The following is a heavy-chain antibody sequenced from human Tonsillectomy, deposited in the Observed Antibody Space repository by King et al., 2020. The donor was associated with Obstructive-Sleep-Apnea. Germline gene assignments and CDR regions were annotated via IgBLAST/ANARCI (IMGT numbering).Heavy chain of an antibody. J-gene: IGHJ6*02. CDR3: AKDIVPRGGWVYYYGMDV. Sequence: VQLVESGGGLVQPGRSLRLSCAASGFTFDDYAMHWVRQAPGKGLEWVSGISWNSGSIGYADSVKGRFTISRDNAKNSLYLQMNSLRAEDTALYYCAKDIVPRGGWVYYYGMDVWGQGTTVTVSS. V-gene: IGHV3-9*01. CDR2: ISWNSGSI. D-gene: IGHD3-16*01. CDR1: GFTFDDYA.